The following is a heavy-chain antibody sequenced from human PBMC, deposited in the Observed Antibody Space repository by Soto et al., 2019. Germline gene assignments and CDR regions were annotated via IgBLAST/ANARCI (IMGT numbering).Heavy chain of an antibody. V-gene: IGHV3-33*01. CDR1: GFTFSSYG. CDR2: IWYDGSNK. J-gene: IGHJ4*02. D-gene: IGHD2-15*01. CDR3: ARARGYCSGGSCRPHHGLSPDY. Sequence: QVQLVESGGGVVQPGRSLRLSCAASGFTFSSYGMHWVRQAPGKGLEWVAVIWYDGSNKYYADSVKGRFTISRDNSKNTLYLQMNSLRAEDTAVYYCARARGYCSGGSCRPHHGLSPDYWGQGTLVTVSS.